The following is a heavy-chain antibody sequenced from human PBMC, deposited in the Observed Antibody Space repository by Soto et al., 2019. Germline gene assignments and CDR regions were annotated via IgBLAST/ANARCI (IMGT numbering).Heavy chain of an antibody. J-gene: IGHJ3*02. V-gene: IGHV4-31*03. CDR2: IYYSGST. CDR1: GGSISSGGYY. D-gene: IGHD3-3*01. CDR3: ARGFDFWSGYSNPTDAFDI. Sequence: SETLSLTCTVSGGSISSGGYYWSWIRQHPGKGLEWIGYIYYSGSTYYNPSLKSRVTISVDTSKNQFSLKLSSVTAADTAVYYCARGFDFWSGYSNPTDAFDIWGQGTMVTVSS.